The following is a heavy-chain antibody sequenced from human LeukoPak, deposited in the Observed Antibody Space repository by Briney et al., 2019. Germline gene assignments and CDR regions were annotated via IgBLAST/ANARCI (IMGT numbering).Heavy chain of an antibody. Sequence: SETLSLTCAVYGGSFSGYYWSWIRQPPGKGLEWIGEINHSGSTNYNPSLKSRVTISVDTSKNQFSLKLRSVTAADTAVYYCARAPGSGWGAFDIWGQGTMVTVSS. CDR3: ARAPGSGWGAFDI. D-gene: IGHD1-26*01. J-gene: IGHJ3*02. V-gene: IGHV4-34*01. CDR1: GGSFSGYY. CDR2: INHSGST.